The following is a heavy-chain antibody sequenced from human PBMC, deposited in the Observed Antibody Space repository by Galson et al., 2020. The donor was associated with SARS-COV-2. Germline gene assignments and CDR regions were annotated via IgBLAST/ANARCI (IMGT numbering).Heavy chain of an antibody. CDR2: IKQDGSEK. V-gene: IGHV3-7*03. J-gene: IGHJ6*02. CDR1: GFTFSNYW. D-gene: IGHD2-2*01. CDR3: AREPRLRLLSNSFRAPPYYYYAMDV. Sequence: TGGSLRLSCAASGFTFSNYWMTWVRQAPGKGLEWVANIKQDGSEKDYVDSVKGRFTISRDNAKNSLYLQMNSLRAEDTAVYFCAREPRLRLLSNSFRAPPYYYYAMDVWGQGTTVTVSS.